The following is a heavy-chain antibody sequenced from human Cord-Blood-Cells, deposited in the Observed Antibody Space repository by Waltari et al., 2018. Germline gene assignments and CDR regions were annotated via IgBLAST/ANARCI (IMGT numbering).Heavy chain of an antibody. CDR2: IYHSGSN. D-gene: IGHD2-2*02. Sequence: QVQLQESGPGLVKPSGTLSLTCAVSGGSISSSNWWSWVRQPPGKGLEGIGKIYHSGSNNYNPYLKSRVTISVDKSKNQFSLKLIAVTAADTAVYYCARVRYGSSTSCHNYFDYWGQGTLVTVAS. CDR1: GGSISSSNW. V-gene: IGHV4-4*02. CDR3: ARVRYGSSTSCHNYFDY. J-gene: IGHJ4*02.